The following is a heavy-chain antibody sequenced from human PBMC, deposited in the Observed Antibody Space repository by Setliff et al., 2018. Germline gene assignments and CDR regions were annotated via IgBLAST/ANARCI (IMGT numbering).Heavy chain of an antibody. CDR1: GGSVSSTSHY. CDR3: ARVDFTMIQGVIGH. D-gene: IGHD3-10*01. J-gene: IGHJ1*01. Sequence: SETLSLTCNVSGGSVSSTSHYWGWIRQPPGKGLEWIGSMYYSGSTYYNPSLKGRVTLSVDTTKNQFSLKLTSVTAADTAVYYCARVDFTMIQGVIGHWGQGTLVTVSS. V-gene: IGHV4-39*07. CDR2: MYYSGST.